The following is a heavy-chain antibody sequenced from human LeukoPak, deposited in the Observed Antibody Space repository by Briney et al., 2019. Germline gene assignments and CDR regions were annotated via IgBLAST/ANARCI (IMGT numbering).Heavy chain of an antibody. CDR2: INLKSGDT. Sequence: ASVKVSCKASGYTFTDYYIHWVRQAPGQGLEWMGWINLKSGDTYYAQNFQDRVTMTGDTSISTAYLELSSLRSDDTAVFYCARSYFDVLTNYYMWLAPWGQGTLVTVSS. D-gene: IGHD3-9*01. V-gene: IGHV1-2*02. CDR1: GYTFTDYY. J-gene: IGHJ5*02. CDR3: ARSYFDVLTNYYMWLAP.